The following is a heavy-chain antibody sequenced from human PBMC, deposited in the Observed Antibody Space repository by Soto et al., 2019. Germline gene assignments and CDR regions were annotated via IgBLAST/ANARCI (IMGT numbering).Heavy chain of an antibody. CDR2: IYYSGST. CDR3: ARGIQLWPRFDP. V-gene: IGHV4-30-4*01. D-gene: IGHD5-18*01. J-gene: IGHJ5*02. Sequence: SETLSLTCTVSGGTISIGDYYLSWIRQPPGKGLEWIGYIYYSGSTYYNPSLKSRVTISVDTSKNQFSLTMSSVTAEDTAVYYCARGIQLWPRFDPWGQGHRVTVPQ. CDR1: GGTISIGDYY.